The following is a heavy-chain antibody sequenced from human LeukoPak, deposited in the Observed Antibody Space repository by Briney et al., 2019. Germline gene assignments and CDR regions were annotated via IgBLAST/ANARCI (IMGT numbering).Heavy chain of an antibody. CDR1: GGSISSYY. J-gene: IGHJ6*02. D-gene: IGHD1-26*01. V-gene: IGHV4-59*01. Sequence: PSETLSLTCTVSGGSISSYYWSWIRQPPGKGLEWIGYIYHSGSTNYNPSLKSRVTISVDTSKNQFSLKLSSVTAADTAVYYCARGAGALYGMDVWGQGTTVTVSS. CDR2: IYHSGST. CDR3: ARGAGALYGMDV.